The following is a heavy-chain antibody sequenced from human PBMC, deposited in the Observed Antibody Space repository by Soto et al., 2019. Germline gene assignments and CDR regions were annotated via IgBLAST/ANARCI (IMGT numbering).Heavy chain of an antibody. CDR3: AKGGEEQWLYPYYLDY. D-gene: IGHD6-19*01. CDR2: ISGSGGNT. Sequence: PGWSLRLSCAASRFTFSSYAMSWARQAPGKGLEWVSPISGSGGNTYYADSVKGRFTISRDNSKNTLYLQMNSLRAEDTAVYYCAKGGEEQWLYPYYLDYWGQGTLVTVSS. J-gene: IGHJ4*02. CDR1: RFTFSSYA. V-gene: IGHV3-23*01.